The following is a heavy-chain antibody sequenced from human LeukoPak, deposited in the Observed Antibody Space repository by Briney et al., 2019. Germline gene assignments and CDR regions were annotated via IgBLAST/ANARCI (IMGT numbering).Heavy chain of an antibody. J-gene: IGHJ4*02. V-gene: IGHV3-21*01. CDR2: ISSSSSYI. D-gene: IGHD3-9*01. Sequence: GGSLRLSCAASGFTFSSYSMNWVRQAPGKGLEWVSSISSSSSYIYYADSVKGRFTISRDNAKNSLYLQMNSLRAEDTAVYYCARDRYDILTGSWVDNDYWGQGTLVTVSS. CDR1: GFTFSSYS. CDR3: ARDRYDILTGSWVDNDY.